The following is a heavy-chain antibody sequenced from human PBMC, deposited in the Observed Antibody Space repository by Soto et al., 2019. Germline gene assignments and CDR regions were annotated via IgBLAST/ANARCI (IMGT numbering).Heavy chain of an antibody. CDR1: GFTVSSNY. J-gene: IGHJ6*02. V-gene: IGHV3-53*01. CDR3: ARGTTVTSTYYSYYGMNV. D-gene: IGHD4-17*01. CDR2: IYSGGST. Sequence: ESGGGLIQPGGSLRLSCAASGFTVSSNYMSWVRQAPGKGLEWVSVIYSGGSTYYADSVKGRFTISRDNSKNTLYLQMNSLRAEDTAVYYCARGTTVTSTYYSYYGMNVWGQGTKVTVSS.